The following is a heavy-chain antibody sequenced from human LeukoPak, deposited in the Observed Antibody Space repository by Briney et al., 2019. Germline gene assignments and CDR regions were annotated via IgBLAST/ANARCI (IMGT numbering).Heavy chain of an antibody. V-gene: IGHV3-15*01. CDR3: TTDWLTDYDFWSGYYQKYYFDY. Sequence: PGGSLRLSCAASGFTFSYAWMSWVRQAPGKGLEWVGRIKSKTDGGTRDYAAPVKGRFTISRDDSKNTLYLQMNSLKTEDTAVYYCTTDWLTDYDFWSGYYQKYYFDYWGQGTLVTVSS. J-gene: IGHJ4*02. CDR2: IKSKTDGGTR. D-gene: IGHD3-3*01. CDR1: GFTFSYAW.